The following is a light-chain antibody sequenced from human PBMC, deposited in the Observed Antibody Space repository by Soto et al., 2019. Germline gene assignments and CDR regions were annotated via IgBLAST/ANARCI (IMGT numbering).Light chain of an antibody. CDR3: KQYASTPQMT. CDR2: GAY. V-gene: IGKV3-20*01. CDR1: QSVSSGY. Sequence: EVVLTQSPGTLSLSPGERATLSCGASQSVSSGYLAWYQQKPGQAPRLLIYGAYSRATGLPDRFSSRSSGTALTRNIIRLELDDIVDNYYKQYASTPQMTFGLETKVAIK. J-gene: IGKJ4*01.